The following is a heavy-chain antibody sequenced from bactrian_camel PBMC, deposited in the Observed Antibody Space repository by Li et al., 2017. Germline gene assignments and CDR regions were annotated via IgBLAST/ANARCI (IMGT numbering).Heavy chain of an antibody. Sequence: HVQLVESGGGSVQAGGSLRLSCAASGYLSRRYWMTWFRQAQGKGREGVAEIDDYGVKSYADSVKRRFTVSKDNAKNTLYLQMNNLKPEDTAMYYCAAAAGYGLTTPLAPSRYRYWGQGTQVTVS. D-gene: IGHD5*01. V-gene: IGHV3S26*01. CDR3: AAAAGYGLTTPLAPSRYRY. CDR2: IDDYGVK. J-gene: IGHJ4*01. CDR1: GYLSRRYW.